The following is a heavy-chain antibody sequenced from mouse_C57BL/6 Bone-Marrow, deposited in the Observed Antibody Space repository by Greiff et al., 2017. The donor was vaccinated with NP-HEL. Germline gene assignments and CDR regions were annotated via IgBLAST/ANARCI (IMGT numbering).Heavy chain of an antibody. CDR3: TVSYSNDWFAY. CDR2: IDPENGDT. V-gene: IGHV14-4*01. J-gene: IGHJ3*01. Sequence: EVQLQESGAELVRPGASVQLSCTASGFNIKDDYMHWVKQRPEQGLEWIGWIDPENGDTEYASKFQGKATITADTSSNTASLQLSSLTSEDTAVYYCTVSYSNDWFAYWGQGTLVTVSA. CDR1: GFNIKDDY. D-gene: IGHD2-5*01.